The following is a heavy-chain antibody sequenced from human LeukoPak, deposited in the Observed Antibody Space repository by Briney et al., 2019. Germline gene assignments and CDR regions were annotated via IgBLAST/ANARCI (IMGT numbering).Heavy chain of an antibody. Sequence: GGSLRLSCAASGFTFSSYAMSWVRQAPGKGLEWVSAISGSGGSTYYADSVKGRFTISRDNSKNTLYLQMNSLRAEDTAVYYCAKDLKLIVGAHSYYYMDVWGKGTTVTVSS. V-gene: IGHV3-23*01. CDR2: ISGSGGST. D-gene: IGHD1-26*01. CDR3: AKDLKLIVGAHSYYYMDV. J-gene: IGHJ6*03. CDR1: GFTFSSYA.